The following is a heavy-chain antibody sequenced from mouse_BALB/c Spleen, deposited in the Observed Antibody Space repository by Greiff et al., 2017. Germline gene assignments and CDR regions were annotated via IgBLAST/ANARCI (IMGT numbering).Heavy chain of an antibody. CDR1: GFNIKDTY. J-gene: IGHJ2*01. Sequence: EVMLVESGAELVKPGASVQLSCTASGFNIKDTYMHWVKQRPEQGLEWIGRIDPANGNTKYDPKFQGKATITADTSSNTAYLQLSSLTSEDTAVYYCARLIYYGNWGQGTTLTVSS. CDR2: IDPANGNT. D-gene: IGHD2-1*01. CDR3: ARLIYYGN. V-gene: IGHV14-3*02.